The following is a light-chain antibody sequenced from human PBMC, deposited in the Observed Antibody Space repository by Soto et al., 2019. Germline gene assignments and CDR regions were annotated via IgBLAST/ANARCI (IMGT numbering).Light chain of an antibody. V-gene: IGKV1-39*01. CDR1: QSISTY. CDR3: QQSYTSPVT. J-gene: IGKJ4*01. CDR2: GAS. Sequence: DIQMTQSPSSLSVSIGDRVTITCRASQSISTYLNWYEQKPGKAPNLLIYGASTLQSGVPSRFSGGGSGTYLTLPISGLQPEDFGSYYCQQSYTSPVTFGGGTKVEIK.